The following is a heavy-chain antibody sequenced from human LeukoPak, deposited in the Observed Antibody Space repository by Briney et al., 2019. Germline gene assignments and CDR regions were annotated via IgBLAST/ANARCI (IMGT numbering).Heavy chain of an antibody. CDR1: GGSFSGYY. Sequence: SETLSLTCAVYGGSFSGYYWSWIRQPPGKGLEWIGEINHSGSTNYNPSLKSRVTISVDTSKNQFSLKLSSVTAADTAVYYCASLRPSFRYCSGGSCYSSYYYGMDVWGQGTTVIVSS. CDR3: ASLRPSFRYCSGGSCYSSYYYGMDV. J-gene: IGHJ6*02. D-gene: IGHD2-15*01. V-gene: IGHV4-34*01. CDR2: INHSGST.